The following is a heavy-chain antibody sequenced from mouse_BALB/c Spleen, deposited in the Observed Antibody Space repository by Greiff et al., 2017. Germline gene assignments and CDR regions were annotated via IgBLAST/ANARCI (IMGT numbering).Heavy chain of an antibody. D-gene: IGHD2-4*01. V-gene: IGHV5-6-4*01. J-gene: IGHJ4*01. CDR2: ISSGGSYT. CDR1: GFTFSSYT. CDR3: TRESLSTMTTYYAMDY. Sequence: EVKLVESGGGLVKPGGSLKLSCAASGFTFSSYTMSWVRQTPEKRLEWVATISSGGSYTYYPDSVKGRFTISRDNAKNTLYLQMSSPKSEDTAMYYCTRESLSTMTTYYAMDYWGQGTSVTVSS.